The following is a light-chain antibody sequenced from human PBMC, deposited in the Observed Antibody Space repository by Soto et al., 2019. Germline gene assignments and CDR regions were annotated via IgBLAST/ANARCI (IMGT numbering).Light chain of an antibody. V-gene: IGKV1-5*01. J-gene: IGKJ1*01. CDR3: QQYNSYSPT. CDR1: QSISSW. Sequence: DIQMTQSASTLSASVGDRVTITWRASQSISSWLAWYQQKPGKAPKLLIYDASSLESGVPSRFSGSGYGTEFNLTISSLQPDDFATYYCQQYNSYSPTFGQGTKVDIK. CDR2: DAS.